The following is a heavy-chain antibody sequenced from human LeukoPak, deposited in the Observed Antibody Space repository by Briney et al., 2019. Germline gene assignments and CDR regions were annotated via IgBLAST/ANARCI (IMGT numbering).Heavy chain of an antibody. J-gene: IGHJ4*02. CDR3: ARDWRGSYFPDF. CDR1: GYTLTDYY. CDR2: TNPNSGDT. V-gene: IGHV1-2*02. D-gene: IGHD1-26*01. Sequence: ASVKVSCKASGYTLTDYYMHWVRQAPGQGLEWMGWTNPNSGDTNSAQKFQGRVTMTRDTSISTAYMELSRLTSDDTAVYYCARDWRGSYFPDFWGQGTLVTVSS.